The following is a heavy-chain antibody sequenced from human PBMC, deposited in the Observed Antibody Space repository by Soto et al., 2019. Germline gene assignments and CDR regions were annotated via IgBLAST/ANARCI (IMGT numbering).Heavy chain of an antibody. CDR1: GGSISSGGYS. CDR2: IYHSGST. Sequence: PSETLSLTCAVSGGSISSGGYSWSWIRQPPGKGLEWIGYIYHSGSTYYNPSLKSRVTISVDRSKNQFSLKLTSVTAADTAVYYCARHFPGPRVEYQLPRPYYYYYGMDVWGQGTTVTVSS. CDR3: ARHFPGPRVEYQLPRPYYYYYGMDV. J-gene: IGHJ6*02. V-gene: IGHV4-30-2*01. D-gene: IGHD2-2*01.